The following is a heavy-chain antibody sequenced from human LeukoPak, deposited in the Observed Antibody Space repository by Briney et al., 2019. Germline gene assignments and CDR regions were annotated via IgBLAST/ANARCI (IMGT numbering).Heavy chain of an antibody. Sequence: GGSLRLSCAASGFTFSSYAMNWVRQTPGKGLEWIAYISSTGNTLYYVDSVKGRFTISRDNAKNSLYLQMNSLRAEDTAMYYCARGHSAWYLNWFESWGLGTLVIVSP. J-gene: IGHJ5*01. D-gene: IGHD6-19*01. CDR1: GFTFSSYA. CDR2: ISSTGNTL. V-gene: IGHV3-48*04. CDR3: ARGHSAWYLNWFES.